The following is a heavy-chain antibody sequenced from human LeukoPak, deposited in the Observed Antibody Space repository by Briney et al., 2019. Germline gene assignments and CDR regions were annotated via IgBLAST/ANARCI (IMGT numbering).Heavy chain of an antibody. CDR1: GFTFSTYT. CDR2: IDSSSSYI. J-gene: IGHJ4*02. V-gene: IGHV3-21*06. D-gene: IGHD3-22*01. CDR3: ARDNYYDSSGLGY. Sequence: GGSLRLSCAASGFTFSTYTLTWVRQAPGKGLEWVSSIDSSSSYIHYADSVKGRFTISRDNAKNSMYLQMNSLRAEDTAVYYCARDNYYDSSGLGYWGQGTLVTVSS.